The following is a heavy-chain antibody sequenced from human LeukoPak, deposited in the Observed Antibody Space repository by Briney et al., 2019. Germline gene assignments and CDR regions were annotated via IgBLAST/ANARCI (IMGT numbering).Heavy chain of an antibody. D-gene: IGHD3-10*01. CDR1: GGTFSSYA. CDR3: ARGSRHYYGSGSYNDAFDI. V-gene: IGHV1-69*04. Sequence: SVKVSCKASGGTFSSYAISWVRQAPGQGLEWMGRIIPILGIANYAQKFQGRVTITADKSTSTAYMELSSLRSEDTAVYYCARGSRHYYGSGSYNDAFDIWGQGTMVTVSS. CDR2: IIPILGIA. J-gene: IGHJ3*02.